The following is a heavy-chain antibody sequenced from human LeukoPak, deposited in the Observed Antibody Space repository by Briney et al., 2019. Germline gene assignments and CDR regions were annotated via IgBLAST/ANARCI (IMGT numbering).Heavy chain of an antibody. V-gene: IGHV3-53*05. CDR2: IYSGGST. CDR3: AKLAYSSSSSVDY. J-gene: IGHJ4*02. Sequence: PGGSPRLSCAASWVTVTSNYMSWVRQAPAEGRGGVSVIYSGGSTYYADSVKGRFTISRDNSKNTLYLQMNSLRAEDTAVYYCAKLAYSSSSSVDYWGQGTLVTVSS. D-gene: IGHD6-6*01. CDR1: WVTVTSNY.